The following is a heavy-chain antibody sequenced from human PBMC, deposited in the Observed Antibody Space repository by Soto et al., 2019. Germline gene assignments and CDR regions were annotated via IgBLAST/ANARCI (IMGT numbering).Heavy chain of an antibody. CDR2: IWYDGSNK. Sequence: GGSLRLSCAASGFTFSSYGMHWVRQAPGKGLEWVAVIWYDGSNKYYADSVKGRFTISRDNSKNTLYLQMNSLRAEDTAVYYCARDRYIVVVPAAEQAYYYYYYMDVWGKGTTVTVSS. CDR3: ARDRYIVVVPAAEQAYYYYYYMDV. V-gene: IGHV3-33*01. D-gene: IGHD2-2*01. CDR1: GFTFSSYG. J-gene: IGHJ6*03.